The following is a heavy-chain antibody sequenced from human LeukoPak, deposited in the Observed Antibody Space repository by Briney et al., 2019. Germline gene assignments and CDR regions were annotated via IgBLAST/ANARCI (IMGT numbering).Heavy chain of an antibody. V-gene: IGHV4-59*01. J-gene: IGHJ4*02. CDR2: LHYTGKT. D-gene: IGHD3-22*01. Sequence: KPSETLSLTCTVSGDSISSSYWSWIRQPPGKRLELVGNLHYTGKTNYTPSLNNRATISVDMSKTPFSLTLTSVTVADTAMYYCARGYYDRSDSSNPFDSWGQGTLVTVSA. CDR1: GDSISSSY. CDR3: ARGYYDRSDSSNPFDS.